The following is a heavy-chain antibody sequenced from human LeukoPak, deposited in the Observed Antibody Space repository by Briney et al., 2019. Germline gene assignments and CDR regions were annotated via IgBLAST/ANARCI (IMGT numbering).Heavy chain of an antibody. CDR1: GYPFTSYD. CDR2: MNPNSGNT. J-gene: IGHJ3*02. Sequence: ASVKVSCKASGYPFTSYDINWVRQATGQGLEWMGWMNPNSGNTGYAQKFQGRVTMTRNTSISTAYMELSSLRSEDTAVYYCARGRDPSGELRFLEWLLDDAFDIWGQGTMVTVSS. D-gene: IGHD3-3*01. CDR3: ARGRDPSGELRFLEWLLDDAFDI. V-gene: IGHV1-8*01.